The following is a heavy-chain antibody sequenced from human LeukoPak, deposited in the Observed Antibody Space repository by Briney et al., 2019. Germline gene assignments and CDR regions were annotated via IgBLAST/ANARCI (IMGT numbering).Heavy chain of an antibody. Sequence: SETLSPTCAVSGYSISSGHYWGWIRQPPGKGLEWIGSIYHSGSTYYNPSLKSRVTISVDTSKNQFSLKLSSVTAADTAVYYCARVDTYDYYDSSGSPKRAFDYWGQGTLVTVSS. CDR3: ARVDTYDYYDSSGSPKRAFDY. V-gene: IGHV4-38-2*01. D-gene: IGHD3-22*01. J-gene: IGHJ4*02. CDR2: IYHSGST. CDR1: GYSISSGHY.